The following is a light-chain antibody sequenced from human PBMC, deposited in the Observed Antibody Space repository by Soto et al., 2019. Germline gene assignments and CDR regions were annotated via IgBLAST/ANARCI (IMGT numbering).Light chain of an antibody. CDR3: QQYGSSPWT. CDR2: GAS. CDR1: QSVSSNY. V-gene: IGKV3-20*01. Sequence: EIVLTQSPGTLSLSPXXXATXXCRASQSVSSNYLAWYQQKPGQTPRLLIYGASSRATGIPDRFSGSGSGTDFTLTISRLEPEDFAVFYCQQYGSSPWTFGQGTKVEIK. J-gene: IGKJ1*01.